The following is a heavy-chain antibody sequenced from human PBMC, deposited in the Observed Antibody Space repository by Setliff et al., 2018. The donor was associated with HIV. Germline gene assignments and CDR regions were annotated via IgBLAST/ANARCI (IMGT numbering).Heavy chain of an antibody. Sequence: ASVKVSCKVSGYTLTELSMHWVRQAPGKGLEWMGGFDPEDGETIYAQKFQGRVTMTEDTSTDTAYMELSSLRSEDTAVYYCARAISAAGIAPFDFWGQGTLVTVSS. J-gene: IGHJ4*02. D-gene: IGHD6-13*01. CDR1: GYTLTELS. V-gene: IGHV1-24*01. CDR3: ARAISAAGIAPFDF. CDR2: FDPEDGET.